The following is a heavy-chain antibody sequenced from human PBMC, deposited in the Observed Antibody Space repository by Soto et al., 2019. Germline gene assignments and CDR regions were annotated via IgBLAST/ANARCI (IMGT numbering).Heavy chain of an antibody. CDR3: ARKNDDYGGGRIDY. CDR1: GGSFSGYY. D-gene: IGHD4-17*01. Sequence: SETLSLTCAVYGGSFSGYYWSWIRQHPGKGLEWIGYIYYSGSTYYNPSLKSRVTISVDTSKNQFSLKLSSVTAADTAVYYCARKNDDYGGGRIDYWGQGTLVTVSS. V-gene: IGHV4-31*11. J-gene: IGHJ4*02. CDR2: IYYSGST.